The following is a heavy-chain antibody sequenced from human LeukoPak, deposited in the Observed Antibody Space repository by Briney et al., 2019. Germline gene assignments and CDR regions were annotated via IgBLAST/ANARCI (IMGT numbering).Heavy chain of an antibody. CDR3: ARGGGLQYFDWLLQKGPFDY. V-gene: IGHV3-7*01. D-gene: IGHD3-9*01. CDR2: IKQDGSDK. J-gene: IGHJ4*02. Sequence: GGSLRLSCAASGFTFNSYWMTWVRQAPGKGLEWVADIKQDGSDKYYADSVKGRFTISRDNAKNSLYMQMNSLRAEDTAVYYCARGGGLQYFDWLLQKGPFDYWGQGTLVTVSS. CDR1: GFTFNSYW.